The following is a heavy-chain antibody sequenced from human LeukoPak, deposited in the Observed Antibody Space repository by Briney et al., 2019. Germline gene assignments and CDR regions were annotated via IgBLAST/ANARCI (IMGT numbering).Heavy chain of an antibody. J-gene: IGHJ4*02. Sequence: SETLSLTCTVSGDSISRDFWSWIRQPPGKGLEWIGYIYDSGSTNYNPSLKSRVTMSIDTSKNQFSLRLTSVTAADTAVYYCARSGGLPDYWGQGTLVTVSS. V-gene: IGHV4-59*01. CDR3: ARSGGLPDY. D-gene: IGHD3-10*01. CDR2: IYDSGST. CDR1: GDSISRDF.